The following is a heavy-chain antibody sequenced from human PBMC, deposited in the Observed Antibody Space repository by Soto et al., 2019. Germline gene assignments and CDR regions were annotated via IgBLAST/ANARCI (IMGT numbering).Heavy chain of an antibody. V-gene: IGHV1-69*02. D-gene: IGHD3-3*01. J-gene: IGHJ5*02. CDR3: ASIRVNDSWSGHNWFDP. CDR1: GGTFSSYT. CDR2: IIPILGIA. Sequence: SVKVSGKASGGTFSSYTISWVRQAPGQGLEWMGRIIPILGIANYAQKFQGRVTITADKSTSTAYMELSSLRSEDTAVYYCASIRVNDSWSGHNWFDPWGQGTLVTVSS.